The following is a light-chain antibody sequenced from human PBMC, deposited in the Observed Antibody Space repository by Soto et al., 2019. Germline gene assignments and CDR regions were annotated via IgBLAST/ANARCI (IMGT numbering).Light chain of an antibody. CDR3: QLSYITPFT. CDR2: AAS. Sequence: DIQMTQSPSSLSASVGGRVTITCRSSQSISNYLNWYQQKPGKAPKLLIYAASSSQSEVPSRFSGSGSGTDFTFTISSLQPEDIATYYCQLSYITPFTFGAGTKVEIK. J-gene: IGKJ3*01. V-gene: IGKV1-39*01. CDR1: QSISNY.